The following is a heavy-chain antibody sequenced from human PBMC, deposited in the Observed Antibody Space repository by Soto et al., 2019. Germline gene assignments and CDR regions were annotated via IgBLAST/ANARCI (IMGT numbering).Heavy chain of an antibody. D-gene: IGHD3-22*01. V-gene: IGHV4-30-4*01. CDR2: IYYSGST. Sequence: PSETLSLTCTVSGCSISSGDYYWSWIRQPPGKGLEWIGYIYYSGSTYYNPSLKSRVTISVDTSKNQFSLKLSSVTAADTAVYYCARVRYYDSSGYPNWFDPWGQGTLVTVSS. CDR3: ARVRYYDSSGYPNWFDP. J-gene: IGHJ5*02. CDR1: GCSISSGDYY.